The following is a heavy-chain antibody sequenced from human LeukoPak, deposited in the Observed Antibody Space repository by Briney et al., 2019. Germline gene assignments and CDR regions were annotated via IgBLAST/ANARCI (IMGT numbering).Heavy chain of an antibody. V-gene: IGHV4-34*01. D-gene: IGHD3-22*01. CDR1: GGSFSGYY. J-gene: IGHJ5*02. Sequence: NPSETLSLTCAVYGGSFSGYYWSWIRQPPGKGLEWIGEINHSGSTNYNPSLKSRVTISVDTSKNQFSLKLSSVTAADTAVYYCARVGYYYDKDWFDPWGQGTLVTVSS. CDR3: ARVGYYYDKDWFDP. CDR2: INHSGST.